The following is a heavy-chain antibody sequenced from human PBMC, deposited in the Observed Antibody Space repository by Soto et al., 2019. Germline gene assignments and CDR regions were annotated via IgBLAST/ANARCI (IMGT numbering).Heavy chain of an antibody. Sequence: GDSLKISCKGSGYSFAGYWITWVRQKPGKGLEWMGRIDPSDSQTYYSPSFRGHVTISVTKSITTVFLQWSSLRASDTAMYYCARQIYDSDTGPNFQYYFDSWGQGTPVTVSS. D-gene: IGHD3-22*01. CDR3: ARQIYDSDTGPNFQYYFDS. J-gene: IGHJ4*02. V-gene: IGHV5-10-1*01. CDR2: IDPSDSQT. CDR1: GYSFAGYW.